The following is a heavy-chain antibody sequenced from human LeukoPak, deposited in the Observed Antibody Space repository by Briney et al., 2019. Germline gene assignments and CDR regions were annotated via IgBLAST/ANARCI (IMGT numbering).Heavy chain of an antibody. Sequence: ASVKVSCKASGYTFTSYDINWVRQATGQGLEWMGWMNPNSGNTGYAQKFQGRVTMTRNTSISTAYMELSSLRSEDTAVYYCARRPSRRTVTGSWFDPWGQGTLVTVSS. CDR3: ARRPSRRTVTGSWFDP. J-gene: IGHJ5*02. V-gene: IGHV1-8*01. D-gene: IGHD4-17*01. CDR1: GYTFTSYD. CDR2: MNPNSGNT.